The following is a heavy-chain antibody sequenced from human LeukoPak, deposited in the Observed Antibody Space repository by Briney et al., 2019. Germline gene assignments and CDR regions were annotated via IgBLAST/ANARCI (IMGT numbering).Heavy chain of an antibody. CDR3: ALYCSSTSCRYGMDV. D-gene: IGHD2-2*01. CDR1: GYTFTCYY. Sequence: ASVKVSCKASGYTFTCYYMHWVRQAPGQGLEWMGWINPNSGGTSYAQKFQGRVTMTRDTSISTAYMELSRLRSDDTAVYYCALYCSSTSCRYGMDVWGQGTTVTVSS. J-gene: IGHJ6*02. CDR2: INPNSGGT. V-gene: IGHV1-2*02.